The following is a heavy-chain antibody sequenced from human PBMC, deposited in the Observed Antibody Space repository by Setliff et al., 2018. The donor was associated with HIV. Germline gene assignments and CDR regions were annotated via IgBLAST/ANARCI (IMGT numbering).Heavy chain of an antibody. J-gene: IGHJ4*02. V-gene: IGHV3-66*01. D-gene: IGHD4-4*01. CDR3: VRDFYSDYSYYIDSDC. CDR1: GFTVRSNY. CDR2: IYRTGNT. Sequence: PGGSLRLSCSVSGFTVRSNYMLWVRQAPGKGLEWFSVIYRTGNTYYADSVKGRFTITRDDSKNTLNLPMNSLRAEDTAVYYCVRDFYSDYSYYIDSDCWGQGTLVTVSS.